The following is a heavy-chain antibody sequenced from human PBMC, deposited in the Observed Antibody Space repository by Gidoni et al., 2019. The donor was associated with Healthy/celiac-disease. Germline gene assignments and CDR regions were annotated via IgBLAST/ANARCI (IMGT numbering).Heavy chain of an antibody. V-gene: IGHV1-69*01. CDR2: IIPIFGTA. Sequence: QVQLVQSGAEVKKPGSSVKVSCKASGGTFSRHAISWVRQAPGQGLEWMGGIIPIFGTANYAQKFQGRVTITADESTSTAYMELSSLRSEDTAVYYCARAKGGLYDFWSGYLSWFDPWGQGTLVTVSS. CDR1: GGTFSRHA. CDR3: ARAKGGLYDFWSGYLSWFDP. J-gene: IGHJ5*02. D-gene: IGHD3-3*01.